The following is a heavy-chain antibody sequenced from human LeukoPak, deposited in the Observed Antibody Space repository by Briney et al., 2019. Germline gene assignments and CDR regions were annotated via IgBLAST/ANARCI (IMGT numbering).Heavy chain of an antibody. CDR1: GFTFSRHA. D-gene: IGHD3-10*01. CDR2: ISYDGSDE. Sequence: PGGSLRLSCAASGFTFSRHAMHWVPQSPGKGLEWVAIISYDGSDEYIADSVKGRFSISRDNSRNTLDLQMNSLTTEDTALYYCARATDYYGSGSYLPLYYFYGMDVWGKGTAVIVSS. V-gene: IGHV3-30*04. CDR3: ARATDYYGSGSYLPLYYFYGMDV. J-gene: IGHJ6*04.